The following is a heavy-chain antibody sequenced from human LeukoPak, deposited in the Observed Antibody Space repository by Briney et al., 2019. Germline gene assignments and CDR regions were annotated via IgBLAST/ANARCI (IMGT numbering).Heavy chain of an antibody. CDR2: IGGSGEST. Sequence: GASLRLSCAASGFIFSTYGMIWVRQAPGKGLEGVAGIGGSGESTFYPDSVQGRCTISRDNSKNTLYLKVNSLRAEHTAVYYCAKTSLGHHPSYSTMDVWGQGTTVTVSS. J-gene: IGHJ6*02. CDR1: GFIFSTYG. V-gene: IGHV3-23*01. D-gene: IGHD2-15*01. CDR3: AKTSLGHHPSYSTMDV.